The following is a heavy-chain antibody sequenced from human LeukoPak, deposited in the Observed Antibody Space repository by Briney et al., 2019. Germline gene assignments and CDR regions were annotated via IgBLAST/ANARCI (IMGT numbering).Heavy chain of an antibody. V-gene: IGHV3-21*01. J-gene: IGHJ4*02. Sequence: GGSLRLSCAASGFTFSSYSMNWVRQAPGKGLEWVSSISSSSSYIYYADSVKGRFTISRDNARNSLYLQMNSLRAEDTAVYYCATVYRGGDCYLGPMDYWGQGTLVTVSS. CDR3: ATVYRGGDCYLGPMDY. CDR2: ISSSSSYI. D-gene: IGHD2-21*02. CDR1: GFTFSSYS.